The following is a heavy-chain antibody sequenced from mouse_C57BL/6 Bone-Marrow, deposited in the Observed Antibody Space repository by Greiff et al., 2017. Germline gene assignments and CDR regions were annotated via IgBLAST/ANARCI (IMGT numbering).Heavy chain of an antibody. CDR3: AREGSNYVGYFDV. D-gene: IGHD2-5*01. J-gene: IGHJ1*03. V-gene: IGHV1-50*01. CDR1: GYTFTSYW. Sequence: QVQLQQPGAELVKPGASVKLSCKASGYTFTSYWMQWVKQRPGQGLEWIGEIDPSDSYTNYKQKFKGKATLTVDTSSSTAYMQLSSLTSEDSAVYYCAREGSNYVGYFDVWGTGTTVTVSS. CDR2: IDPSDSYT.